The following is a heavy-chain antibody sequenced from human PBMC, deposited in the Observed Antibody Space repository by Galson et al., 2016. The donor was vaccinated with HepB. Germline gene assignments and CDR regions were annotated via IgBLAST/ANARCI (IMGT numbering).Heavy chain of an antibody. CDR2: ISWNSGTI. CDR3: ARAAYDNSGYYYYFDY. CDR1: GFTFDVYA. D-gene: IGHD3-22*01. V-gene: IGHV3-9*01. Sequence: SLRLSCAASGFTFDVYAMRWVRRAPGKGLEWVSRISWNSGTIDYAASVKGRFTISRDNAKNSLYLQMNSLGTEDTALYYCARAAYDNSGYYYYFDYWGQGTLVTVSS. J-gene: IGHJ4*02.